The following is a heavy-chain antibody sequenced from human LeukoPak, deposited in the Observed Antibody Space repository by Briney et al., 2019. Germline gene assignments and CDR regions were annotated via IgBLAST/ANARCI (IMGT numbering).Heavy chain of an antibody. CDR2: INPNSGGT. Sequence: ASVKVSCEASGYTFTGYYMHWVRQAPGQGLEWMGWINPNSGGTNYAQKFQGRVTMTRDTSISSAYMDLSRLNSDDTAVYFCAREEQYNNFFDYWGPGTLVTVSS. V-gene: IGHV1-2*02. CDR3: AREEQYNNFFDY. J-gene: IGHJ4*02. D-gene: IGHD1/OR15-1a*01. CDR1: GYTFTGYY.